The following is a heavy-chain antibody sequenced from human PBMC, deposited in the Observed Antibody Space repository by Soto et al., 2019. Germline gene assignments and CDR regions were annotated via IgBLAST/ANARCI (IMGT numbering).Heavy chain of an antibody. CDR3: AKDFRFELLSPRYYFDY. Sequence: SLRLSCAASGFTFSSYGMHWVRQAPGKGLEWVAVISYDGSNKYYADSVRGRFTISRDNSKITLYLQMNSLRAEDTAVYYCAKDFRFELLSPRYYFDYWGQGTLVTVSS. V-gene: IGHV3-30*18. J-gene: IGHJ4*02. D-gene: IGHD1-26*01. CDR1: GFTFSSYG. CDR2: ISYDGSNK.